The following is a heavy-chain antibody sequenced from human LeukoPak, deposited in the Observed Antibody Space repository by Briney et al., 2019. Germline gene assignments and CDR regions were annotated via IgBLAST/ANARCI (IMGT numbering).Heavy chain of an antibody. V-gene: IGHV4-61*01. J-gene: IGHJ6*02. D-gene: IGHD6-6*01. CDR3: ARDRDSSSPPYYYGMDV. CDR1: GGSISSSSYY. Sequence: SETLSLTCTVSGGSISSSSYYWSWIRQPPGKGLEWIGYIYYSGSTNYNPSLKSRVTISVDTSKNQFSLKLSSVTAADTAVYYCARDRDSSSPPYYYGMDVWGQGTTVTVSS. CDR2: IYYSGST.